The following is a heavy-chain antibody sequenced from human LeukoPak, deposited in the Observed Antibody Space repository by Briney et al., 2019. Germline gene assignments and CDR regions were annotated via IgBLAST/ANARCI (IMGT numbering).Heavy chain of an antibody. D-gene: IGHD3-10*01. V-gene: IGHV3-7*03. J-gene: IGHJ6*02. Sequence: PGGSLRLSCAASGFTFSSSWMSWVRQAPGKGLEWVANIKQDGSEKYYVDSVKGRFTISRDNAKNSLYLQMNSLRAEDTAVYYCARDVPDPLWFGGPNYGMDVWGQGTTVTVSS. CDR3: ARDVPDPLWFGGPNYGMDV. CDR1: GFTFSSSW. CDR2: IKQDGSEK.